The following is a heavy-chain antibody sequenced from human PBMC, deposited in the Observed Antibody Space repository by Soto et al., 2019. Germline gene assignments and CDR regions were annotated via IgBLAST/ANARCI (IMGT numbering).Heavy chain of an antibody. J-gene: IGHJ6*02. CDR1: GFTFSSYA. Sequence: QLGGSLRLSCSASGFTFSSYAMHWVRQAPGKGLEYVSAISSNGGSTYYADSVKGRFTISRDNSKNTLYLQMSSLRAEDTAVYYCVKPSYYDSSGYPYYYYYGMDVWGQGTTVTVSS. V-gene: IGHV3-64D*08. CDR2: ISSNGGST. D-gene: IGHD3-22*01. CDR3: VKPSYYDSSGYPYYYYYGMDV.